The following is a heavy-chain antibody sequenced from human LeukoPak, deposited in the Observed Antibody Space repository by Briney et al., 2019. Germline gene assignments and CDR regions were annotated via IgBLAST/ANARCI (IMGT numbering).Heavy chain of an antibody. CDR3: AKFLAENYHFEN. J-gene: IGHJ4*02. CDR2: LTADAGRT. D-gene: IGHD1-7*01. Sequence: GGSLRLSCVGSGFTFSTYSVRWVRQAAGKGLEWVSTLTADAGRTYYADSVKGRFTISRDSFRNTVYLQMNSLRAEDTALYFCAKFLAENYHFENWGRGTPVTVSS. V-gene: IGHV3-23*01. CDR1: GFTFSTYS.